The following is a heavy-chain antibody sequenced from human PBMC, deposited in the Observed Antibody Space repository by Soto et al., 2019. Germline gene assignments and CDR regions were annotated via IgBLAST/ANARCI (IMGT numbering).Heavy chain of an antibody. CDR1: GYTITSYW. D-gene: IGHD3-3*01. J-gene: IGHJ5*02. CDR3: ARLRMHWFDP. CDR2: NYPGDSDT. Sequence: PVECLKICCKPSGYTITSYWIGWVRQMPGKGLEWMGINYPGDSDTRYSPSFQGQVTISADKSISTAYLQWSSLKASDTAMYYCARLRMHWFDPWGQGTLVTVSS. V-gene: IGHV5-51*01.